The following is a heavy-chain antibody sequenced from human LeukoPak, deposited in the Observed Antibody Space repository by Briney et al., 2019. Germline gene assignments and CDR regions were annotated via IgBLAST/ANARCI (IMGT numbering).Heavy chain of an antibody. CDR3: ARASTYYYDSSTPDYYGMDV. CDR1: GGTFSSYA. CDR2: IIPIFGTA. V-gene: IGHV1-69*01. Sequence: SVKVSCKASGGTFSSYAISWVRQAPGQGLEWMGGIIPIFGTANYAQKFQGRVAITADESTSTAYMELSSLRSEDTAVYYCARASTYYYDSSTPDYYGMDVWGQGTTVTVSS. D-gene: IGHD3-22*01. J-gene: IGHJ6*02.